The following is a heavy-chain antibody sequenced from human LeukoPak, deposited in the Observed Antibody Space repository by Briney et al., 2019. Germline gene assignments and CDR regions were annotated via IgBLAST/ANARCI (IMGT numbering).Heavy chain of an antibody. J-gene: IGHJ4*02. CDR3: SILAVASDFDY. CDR2: IKYDGNNK. V-gene: IGHV3-33*01. Sequence: PGGSLRLSCAVSGFSFSSYDMHWVRQAPGKGLEWVAAIKYDGNNKYYVESVKGRFTISRDNSRNILYLQMNSLSVEDTAVYSCSILAVASDFDYWGQGTLVTVSS. D-gene: IGHD6-19*01. CDR1: GFSFSSYD.